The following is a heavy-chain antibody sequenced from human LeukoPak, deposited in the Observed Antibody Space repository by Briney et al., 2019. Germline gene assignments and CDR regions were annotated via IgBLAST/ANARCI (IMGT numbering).Heavy chain of an antibody. CDR1: GFTFSSYG. Sequence: GGSLRLSCAASGFTFSSYGMHWVRQAPGKGLEWVTFIRYDGSNKYYADSVKGRFTNSRDNSKNTLYLQMNSLRREDTAVYYCARGYCSGGSCYDFDYWGQGTLVTVSS. V-gene: IGHV3-30*02. CDR3: ARGYCSGGSCYDFDY. J-gene: IGHJ4*02. CDR2: IRYDGSNK. D-gene: IGHD2-15*01.